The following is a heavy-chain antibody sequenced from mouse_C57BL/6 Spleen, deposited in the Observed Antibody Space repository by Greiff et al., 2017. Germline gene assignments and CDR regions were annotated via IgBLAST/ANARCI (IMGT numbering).Heavy chain of an antibody. D-gene: IGHD1-1*01. CDR3: TRKDYYGSQGDAMDY. CDR2: IDPETGGT. Sequence: VQLQQSGAELVRPGASVTLSCKASCYTFTDYEMHWVKQTPVHGLEWIGAIDPETGGTASNQKFKGKAILTADKSSSTAYMELRSLTSEDSAVYYCTRKDYYGSQGDAMDYWGQGTSVTVSS. CDR1: CYTFTDYE. J-gene: IGHJ4*01. V-gene: IGHV1-15*01.